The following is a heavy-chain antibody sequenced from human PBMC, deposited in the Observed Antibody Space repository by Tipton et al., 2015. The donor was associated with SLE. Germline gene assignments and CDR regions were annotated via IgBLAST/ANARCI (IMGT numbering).Heavy chain of an antibody. CDR3: ARGDYPYGMDV. V-gene: IGHV4-61*02. CDR2: IYTSGST. Sequence: TLSLTCTVSGGSISSGTYYWSWIRQPAGKGLEWIGRIYTSGSTNYNPPLKSRVTISVDTSKNQFSLKLSSVTAANTAVYYCARGDYPYGMDVWGQGTTVTVS. CDR1: GGSISSGTYY. D-gene: IGHD4/OR15-4a*01. J-gene: IGHJ6*02.